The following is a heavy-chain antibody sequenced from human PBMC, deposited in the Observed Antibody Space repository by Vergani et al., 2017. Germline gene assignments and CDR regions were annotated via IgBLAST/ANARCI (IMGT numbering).Heavy chain of an antibody. D-gene: IGHD3-10*01. CDR1: GFTFSSYA. CDR2: ISGSGGNT. J-gene: IGHJ5*02. V-gene: IGHV3-23*01. Sequence: EVQLLESGGGLVQPGGSLRLSCGASGFTFSSYAMTWVRQAPGKGLEWVSAISGSGGNTFYTDSVKGRFTISRDNSKDTLYLQMNSLRVEDTAIYYCARGNYYGSGTYVDPWGQGTLVTVSS. CDR3: ARGNYYGSGTYVDP.